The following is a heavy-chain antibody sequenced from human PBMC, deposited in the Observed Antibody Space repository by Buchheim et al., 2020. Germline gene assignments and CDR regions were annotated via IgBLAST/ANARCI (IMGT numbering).Heavy chain of an antibody. Sequence: QLQLQESGSGLVKPSQTLSLTCAVSGGSISSGGYSWSWIRQPPGKGLECIGYIYHSGSTYYNPSLKSRVTISVNMSKNQFSLKLSSVTAAETAVYYSARVNTILVVVIFDYWGQGTL. CDR1: GGSISSGGYS. J-gene: IGHJ4*02. D-gene: IGHD3-3*01. V-gene: IGHV4-30-2*01. CDR2: IYHSGST. CDR3: ARVNTILVVVIFDY.